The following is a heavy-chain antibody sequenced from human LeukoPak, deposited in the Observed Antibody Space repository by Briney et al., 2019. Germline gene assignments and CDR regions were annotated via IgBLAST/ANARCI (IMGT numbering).Heavy chain of an antibody. J-gene: IGHJ2*01. CDR3: AKAPPQDYYDSSGYYYVPKRTIDWYFDL. Sequence: PGGSLRLSCAASGFTFSSYGMHWVRQAPGKGLEWVAVISYDGSNKYYADSVKGRFTISRDNSKNTLYLQMNSLRAEDTAVYYCAKAPPQDYYDSSGYYYVPKRTIDWYFDLWGRGTLVTVSS. D-gene: IGHD3-22*01. CDR2: ISYDGSNK. V-gene: IGHV3-30*18. CDR1: GFTFSSYG.